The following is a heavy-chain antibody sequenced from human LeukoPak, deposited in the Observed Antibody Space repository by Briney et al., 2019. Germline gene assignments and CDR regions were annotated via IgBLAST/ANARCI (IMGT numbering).Heavy chain of an antibody. J-gene: IGHJ4*02. CDR3: ARPRGGYGYSNYYYY. Sequence: GASVKVSCKASDYTFSTYGISWVRQAPGQGLEWMGWISAYNGNTNYAQKLQGRVTMTTDTSTSTAYMELRSLRSEDTAVYYCARPRGGYGYSNYYYYWGQGTLVTVSS. CDR2: ISAYNGNT. D-gene: IGHD3-16*01. V-gene: IGHV1-18*01. CDR1: DYTFSTYG.